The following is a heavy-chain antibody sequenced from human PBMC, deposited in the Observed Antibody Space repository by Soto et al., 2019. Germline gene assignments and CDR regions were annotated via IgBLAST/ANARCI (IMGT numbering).Heavy chain of an antibody. CDR2: IIPIFGTA. CDR1: GGAFTSNA. V-gene: IGHV1-69*13. J-gene: IGHJ4*01. D-gene: IGHD2-15*01. Sequence: SVKGSSNASGGAFTSNATSWVRQAPGQGLEWMGGIIPIFGTANYAQKFQGRVTITADESTSTAYMELSSLRSEDTAVYYCARESRNCSGGSCYFRPGIDYWG. CDR3: ARESRNCSGGSCYFRPGIDY.